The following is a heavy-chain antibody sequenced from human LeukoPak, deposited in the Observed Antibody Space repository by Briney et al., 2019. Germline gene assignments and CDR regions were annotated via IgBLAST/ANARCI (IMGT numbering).Heavy chain of an antibody. CDR1: GFTFDDYA. V-gene: IGHV3-9*01. CDR3: AKDLGIVGSPWGHAFDI. D-gene: IGHD1-26*01. Sequence: GRSLRLSCAASGFTFDDYAMHWVRQAPGKGLEWVSGISWNSGSIGYADSVKGRFTISRDNAKNSLYLQMNSLRAEDTALYYCAKDLGIVGSPWGHAFDIWGQGTMVTVSP. CDR2: ISWNSGSI. J-gene: IGHJ3*02.